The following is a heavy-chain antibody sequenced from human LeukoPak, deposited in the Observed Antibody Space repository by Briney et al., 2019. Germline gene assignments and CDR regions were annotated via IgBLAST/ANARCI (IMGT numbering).Heavy chain of an antibody. CDR3: VREVVGAIYFDY. CDR2: ISSDGTIK. V-gene: IGHV3-30-3*01. Sequence: GGSLRLSCAASGFTFSSYAMRWVRQAPGKGLEWVAVISSDGTIKYYADSVKGRFTISRDNSKNTLYLQTNSLRVEDTAVYYCVREVVGAIYFDYWGQGALVTASS. CDR1: GFTFSSYA. D-gene: IGHD1-26*01. J-gene: IGHJ4*02.